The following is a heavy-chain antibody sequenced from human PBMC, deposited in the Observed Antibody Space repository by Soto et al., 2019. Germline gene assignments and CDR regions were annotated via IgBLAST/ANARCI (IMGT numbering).Heavy chain of an antibody. CDR1: VYSFTSYW. D-gene: IGHD6-13*01. V-gene: IGHV5-10-1*01. Sequence: PGESLKISYKGSVYSFTSYWISWVRQMPGKGLEWMAWIDPSHSDTNYSPSFQGHVTISADKSISTAYLQWSSLKASDTAMYYCASPASSSPFTRSTYYYYYGMDVWGQGTTVTVSS. CDR3: ASPASSSPFTRSTYYYYYGMDV. J-gene: IGHJ6*02. CDR2: IDPSHSDT.